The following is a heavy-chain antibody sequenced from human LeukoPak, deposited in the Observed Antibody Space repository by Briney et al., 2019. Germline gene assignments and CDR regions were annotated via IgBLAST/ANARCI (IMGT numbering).Heavy chain of an antibody. Sequence: GGSLRLSCAASGFTFSSYGMHWVRQAPGKGLEWVAFIRYDGSNKYYADSVKGRFTISRDNSKNTLYLQMNSLRAEDTAVYYCAKVSGDYVRSYYYMDVWGKGTTVTISS. V-gene: IGHV3-30*02. CDR2: IRYDGSNK. J-gene: IGHJ6*03. CDR3: AKVSGDYVRSYYYMDV. D-gene: IGHD4-17*01. CDR1: GFTFSSYG.